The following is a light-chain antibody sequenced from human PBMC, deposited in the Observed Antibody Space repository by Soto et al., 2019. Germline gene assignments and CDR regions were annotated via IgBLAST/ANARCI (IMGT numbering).Light chain of an antibody. CDR2: EVS. CDR3: CSYAGSSLYV. J-gene: IGLJ1*01. Sequence: QSALTQPASVSGSAGQSITISCTGTSSDVGGYNYVSWYQQHPGKAPKLMIYEVSNRPSGVSNRFSGSKSGNTASLTISGLQAEDEADYYCCSYAGSSLYVFGTGTKVTVL. CDR1: SSDVGGYNY. V-gene: IGLV2-14*01.